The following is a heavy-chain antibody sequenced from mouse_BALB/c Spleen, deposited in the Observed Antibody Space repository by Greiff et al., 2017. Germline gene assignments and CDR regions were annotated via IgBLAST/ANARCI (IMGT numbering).Heavy chain of an antibody. Sequence: QVQLKQPGAELVKPGASVKMSCKASGYTFTSYWMHWVKQRPGQGLQWIGVIDPSDSYTSYNQKFKGKATLTVDTSSSTAYMQLSSLTSEDSAVYYCTRCYDGYYYAMDYWGQGTSVTVSS. J-gene: IGHJ4*01. CDR1: GYTFTSYW. V-gene: IGHV1S127*01. D-gene: IGHD2-12*01. CDR3: TRCYDGYYYAMDY. CDR2: IDPSDSYT.